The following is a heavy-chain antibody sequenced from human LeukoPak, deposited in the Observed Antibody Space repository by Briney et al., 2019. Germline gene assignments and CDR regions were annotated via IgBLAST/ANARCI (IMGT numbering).Heavy chain of an antibody. CDR2: IYYSGST. J-gene: IGHJ4*02. Sequence: SETLSLTCTVSGGSISNYYWSWIRQPPGKGLEWIGYIYYSGSTNYNPSLKSRVTISVDTSKNQFSLKLSSVTAADTAVYYCASRLPTTVTTGDSTDYWGQGTLVTVSS. CDR3: ASRLPTTVTTGDSTDY. V-gene: IGHV4-59*08. CDR1: GGSISNYY. D-gene: IGHD4-11*01.